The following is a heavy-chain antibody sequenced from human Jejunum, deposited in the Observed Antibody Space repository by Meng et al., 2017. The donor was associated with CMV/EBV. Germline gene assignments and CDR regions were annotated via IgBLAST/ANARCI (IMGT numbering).Heavy chain of an antibody. Sequence: QVHLKASGPGLGGPSETLSLTCTVSGDSISNYFWRWIRQPAGKTLGWIGRISPSGNINYIPSLKGRVTMSLDTSNNQIFLNLTSVTAADTALYYCARGESRGYYYFDYWGQGILVTVSS. D-gene: IGHD3-22*01. J-gene: IGHJ4*02. V-gene: IGHV4-4*07. CDR3: ARGESRGYYYFDY. CDR1: GDSISNYF. CDR2: ISPSGNI.